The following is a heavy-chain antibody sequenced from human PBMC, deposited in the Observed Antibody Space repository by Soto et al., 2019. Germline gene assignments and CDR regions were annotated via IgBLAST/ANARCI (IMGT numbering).Heavy chain of an antibody. Sequence: EVQLVESGGGLVQPGGSLRLSCAASGFTFSDYWMSWVRQAPGKGLECVASIMQDGSEKYYMDSVKGRFTISRDNAKNSHYLELKSMRPEGTAVYYFAGAREGAPSQEGFDYWGLGPLVPLSS. V-gene: IGHV3-7*03. CDR3: AGAREGAPSQEGFDY. J-gene: IGHJ4*02. CDR1: GFTFSDYW. CDR2: IMQDGSEK. D-gene: IGHD1-26*01.